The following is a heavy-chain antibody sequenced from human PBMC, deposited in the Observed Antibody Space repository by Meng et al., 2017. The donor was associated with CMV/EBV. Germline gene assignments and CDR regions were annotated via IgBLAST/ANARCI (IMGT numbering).Heavy chain of an antibody. D-gene: IGHD4-23*01. V-gene: IGHV4-39*07. CDR2: IYYSGST. CDR1: GGPISSSSYY. Sequence: ELQGSGPGLVKLSEPLSLPGPFSGGPISSSSYYWGWNRWPPGKGLEWIGSIYYSGSTYNTPSLKSRVTISVDTSKNQFSLELSSVTAADTAVYYCARDPSLRWIDYWAREPWSPSPQ. J-gene: IGHJ4*02. CDR3: ARDPSLRWIDY.